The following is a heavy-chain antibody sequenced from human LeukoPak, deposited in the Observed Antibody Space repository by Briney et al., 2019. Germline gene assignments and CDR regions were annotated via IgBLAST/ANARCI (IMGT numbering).Heavy chain of an antibody. CDR2: IYPGDSDT. D-gene: IGHD3-10*01. CDR3: ARSYGSGSYIDY. Sequence: GESLKISCKGSGYSFASDWIAWVRLMPGKGLEWMGIIYPGDSDTRYSPSFQGQVNISVDKSISTAYLQWSSLKASDTAMYYCARSYGSGSYIDYWAREPWSPSPQ. V-gene: IGHV5-51*01. J-gene: IGHJ4*02. CDR1: GYSFASDW.